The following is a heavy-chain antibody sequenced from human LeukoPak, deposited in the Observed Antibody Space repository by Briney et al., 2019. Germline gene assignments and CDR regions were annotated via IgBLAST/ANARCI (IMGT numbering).Heavy chain of an antibody. Sequence: SETLSLTCAVSGYSIGSGYYWSWIRQPPGKGLEWIGEINHSGSTNYNPSLKSRVTISVDTSKNQFSLKLSSVTAADTAVYYCARGGPLVGFDYWGQGTLVTVSS. CDR2: INHSGST. CDR1: GYSIGSGYY. CDR3: ARGGPLVGFDY. D-gene: IGHD6-6*01. J-gene: IGHJ4*02. V-gene: IGHV4-34*01.